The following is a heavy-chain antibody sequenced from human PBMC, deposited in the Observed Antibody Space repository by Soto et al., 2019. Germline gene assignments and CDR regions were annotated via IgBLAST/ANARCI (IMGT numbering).Heavy chain of an antibody. V-gene: IGHV3-23*01. CDR1: GFTFSNYA. Sequence: GGSLRLSCTASGFTFSNYAMSWVRQAPGKGLEWVSTFSSSRGGTYYADSVKGRFTISRDNSKNTLYLQMNSLRAEDTAVYYCTKANRYCSGANCFTFDYWGLGTLVTVSS. CDR3: TKANRYCSGANCFTFDY. D-gene: IGHD2-15*01. CDR2: FSSSRGGT. J-gene: IGHJ4*02.